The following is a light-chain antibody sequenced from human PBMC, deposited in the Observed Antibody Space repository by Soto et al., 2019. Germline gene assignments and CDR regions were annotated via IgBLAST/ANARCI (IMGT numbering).Light chain of an antibody. Sequence: DIVMTQSPLSLPVTPGEPASISCRSSQSLLHSNGYNSLDWYLEKPGQSPQLLIYLGSNRASGVPDMFSGSGSGTDFTLKITRVAAEDVGISYCMQGLQPPELTFGGGTKVEIK. CDR2: LGS. J-gene: IGKJ4*01. V-gene: IGKV2-28*01. CDR1: QSLLHSNGYNS. CDR3: MQGLQPPELT.